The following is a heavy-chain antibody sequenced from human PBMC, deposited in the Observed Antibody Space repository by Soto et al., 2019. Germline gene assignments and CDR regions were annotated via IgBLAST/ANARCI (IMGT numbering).Heavy chain of an antibody. CDR1: GGSFSGYY. J-gene: IGHJ3*02. Sequence: SETLSLTCAVYGGSFSGYYWSWIRQPPGKGLEWIGEINHSGSTNYNPSRKSRVTISVDTSKNQFSLKLSSVTAADTAVYYCARRLRYFDWLLPPEDAFDIWGQGTMVTVSS. CDR2: INHSGST. D-gene: IGHD3-9*01. CDR3: ARRLRYFDWLLPPEDAFDI. V-gene: IGHV4-34*01.